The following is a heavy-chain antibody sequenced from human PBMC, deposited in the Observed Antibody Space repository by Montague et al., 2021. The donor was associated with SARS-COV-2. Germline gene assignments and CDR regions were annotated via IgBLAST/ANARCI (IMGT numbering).Heavy chain of an antibody. J-gene: IGHJ3*02. CDR2: MYDSGST. CDR3: ARRDGVVVAAPYI. CDR1: GGSISNGGYY. D-gene: IGHD2-15*01. V-gene: IGHV4-31*03. Sequence: SLSLTCTVSGGSISNGGYYCGWIRQHPGKGLEWIGYMYDSGSTYYNPSLTSRVTMSLDTSKNQFSLKLSSVTAADTAVYYCARRDGVVVAAPYIWGQGTMVTVSS.